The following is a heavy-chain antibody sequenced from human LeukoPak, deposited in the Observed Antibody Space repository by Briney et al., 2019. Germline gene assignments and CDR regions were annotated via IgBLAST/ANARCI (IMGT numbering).Heavy chain of an antibody. J-gene: IGHJ4*02. CDR1: GYTFTSYG. CDR3: ARDLSSNYYGSGSYQSFGY. CDR2: ISAYNGNT. V-gene: IGHV1-18*01. Sequence: ASVKVSCKASGYTFTSYGISWVRQAPGQGLEWMGWISAYNGNTNYAQKLQGRVTMTTDTSTSTAYMELRSLRSDDTAVYYCARDLSSNYYGSGSYQSFGYWGQGTLVTVSS. D-gene: IGHD3-10*01.